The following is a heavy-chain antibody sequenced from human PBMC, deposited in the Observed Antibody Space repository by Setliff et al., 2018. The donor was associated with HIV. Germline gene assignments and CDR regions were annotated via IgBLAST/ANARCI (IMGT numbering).Heavy chain of an antibody. CDR1: GDSINSFFW. J-gene: IGHJ3*01. CDR2: IYHSGTT. Sequence: LSLTCAVSGDSINSFFWWTWVRQFPGKGLDWIGEIYHSGTTDYKPSLKSRVTISVDKSKKQLSLKLTSVTVADTAVYYCARGRQIGIEGAAAFDLWGQGIVVTVSS. D-gene: IGHD1-26*01. CDR3: ARGRQIGIEGAAAFDL. V-gene: IGHV4-4*02.